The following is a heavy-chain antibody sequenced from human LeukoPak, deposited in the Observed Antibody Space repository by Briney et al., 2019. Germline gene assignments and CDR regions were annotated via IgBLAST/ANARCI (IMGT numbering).Heavy chain of an antibody. J-gene: IGHJ5*02. V-gene: IGHV3-23*01. CDR2: ISGSGGGT. Sequence: GGSLRLSCAASGFTFNSYSMNWVRQAPGKGLEWVSSISGSGGGTYYADSVRGRFIISRDNSKNTLYLRMSSLRAEDTAVYYCAKGAYDSSGYPKNWFDPWGQGTLVTVSS. CDR3: AKGAYDSSGYPKNWFDP. CDR1: GFTFNSYS. D-gene: IGHD3-22*01.